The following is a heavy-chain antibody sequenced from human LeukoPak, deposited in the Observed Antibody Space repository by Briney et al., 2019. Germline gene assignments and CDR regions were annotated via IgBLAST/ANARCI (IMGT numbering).Heavy chain of an antibody. V-gene: IGHV4-59*08. J-gene: IGHJ4*02. D-gene: IGHD6-6*01. Sequence: SETLSLTCTVSGGSISSYYWSWIRQPPGKGLEWIGYIYYSGSTNYNPSLKGRVTISVDTSKNQFSLKLSSVTAADTAVYYCAFLPTLFSSSSFDYWGQGTLVTVSS. CDR2: IYYSGST. CDR3: AFLPTLFSSSSFDY. CDR1: GGSISSYY.